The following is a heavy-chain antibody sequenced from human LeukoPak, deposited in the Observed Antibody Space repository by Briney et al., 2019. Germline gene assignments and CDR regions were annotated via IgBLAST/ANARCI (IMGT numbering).Heavy chain of an antibody. J-gene: IGHJ4*02. Sequence: ASVKVSCKASGYTFTGYYMHWVRQAPGQGLEWMGWINPNSGGTNYAQKFQGRVTMTRDTSISTAYMELRSLRSDDTAVYYCARNQDFWSGYYSYWGQGTLVTVSS. V-gene: IGHV1-2*02. CDR2: INPNSGGT. CDR1: GYTFTGYY. CDR3: ARNQDFWSGYYSY. D-gene: IGHD3-3*01.